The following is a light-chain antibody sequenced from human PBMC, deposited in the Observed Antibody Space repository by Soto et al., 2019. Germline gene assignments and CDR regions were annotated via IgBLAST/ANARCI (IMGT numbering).Light chain of an antibody. Sequence: QSVLTQPPSASGAPGQRVTISCSGSSSDIGGNPVNWYQQLPGTAPKLLIYTDNERPSGVPDRFSGSKSGTSASLAIGGLQAEDEADYYCTTWDDSLSGAVFGGGTKVTVL. CDR3: TTWDDSLSGAV. CDR1: SSDIGGNP. CDR2: TDN. V-gene: IGLV1-44*01. J-gene: IGLJ3*02.